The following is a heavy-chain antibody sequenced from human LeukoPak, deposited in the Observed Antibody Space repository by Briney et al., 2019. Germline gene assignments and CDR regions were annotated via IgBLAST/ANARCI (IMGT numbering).Heavy chain of an antibody. CDR2: ISAYNGNT. J-gene: IGHJ4*02. Sequence: ASVNVSCKASGYTFTSYGISWVRQAPGQGLEWMGWISAYNGNTNYAQKLQGRVTMTTDTSTSTAYMELRSLRSDDTAVYYCARGSPYSSGWYGNQFDYWGQGTLVTVSS. D-gene: IGHD6-19*01. CDR3: ARGSPYSSGWYGNQFDY. V-gene: IGHV1-18*01. CDR1: GYTFTSYG.